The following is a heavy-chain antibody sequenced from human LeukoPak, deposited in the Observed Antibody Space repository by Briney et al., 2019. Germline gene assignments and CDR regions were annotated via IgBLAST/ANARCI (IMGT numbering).Heavy chain of an antibody. CDR1: GYTFTSYD. CDR3: ARVVCSSTSCYRKYGAFDI. J-gene: IGHJ3*02. D-gene: IGHD2-2*01. CDR2: MNPNSGNT. V-gene: IGHV1-8*01. Sequence: ASVKVSCKASGYTFTSYDINWVRQATGQGLEWMGWMNPNSGNTGYAQKFQGRVTMTRNTSISTAYMELSSLRSEDTAVYYCARVVCSSTSCYRKYGAFDIWGQGTMVTVSS.